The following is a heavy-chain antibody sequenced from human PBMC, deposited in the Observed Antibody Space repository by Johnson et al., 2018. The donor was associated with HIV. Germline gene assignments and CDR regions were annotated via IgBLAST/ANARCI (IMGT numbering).Heavy chain of an antibody. J-gene: IGHJ3*01. CDR3: ARKQWLEIPSDALDV. Sequence: VQLVESGGGLVQPGGSLRLSCAASGFTFSSYGMHWVRQAPGKGLEWVSVIYSGGSTYYADSVKGRFTISRDNSKNTLYLQMNSLRAEDTAIYYCARKQWLEIPSDALDVWGQGTMVTVSS. CDR1: GFTFSSYG. D-gene: IGHD6-19*01. CDR2: IYSGGST. V-gene: IGHV3-66*01.